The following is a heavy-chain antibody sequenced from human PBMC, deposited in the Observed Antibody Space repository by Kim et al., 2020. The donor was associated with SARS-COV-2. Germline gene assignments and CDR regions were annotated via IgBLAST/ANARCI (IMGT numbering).Heavy chain of an antibody. CDR1: GDSVSSNAPA. D-gene: IGHD6-6*01. J-gene: IGHJ4*02. V-gene: IGHV6-1*01. CDR2: TYFRSKWIH. CDR3: VRDSGSSYDY. Sequence: SQTLSLTCAISGDSVSSNAPAWDCIRQSPSRGLEWLGRTYFRSKWIHDYAVSLRSRMTINPDTSKNQFSLHLNSVTPEDTAVYYCVRDSGSSYDYCGQG.